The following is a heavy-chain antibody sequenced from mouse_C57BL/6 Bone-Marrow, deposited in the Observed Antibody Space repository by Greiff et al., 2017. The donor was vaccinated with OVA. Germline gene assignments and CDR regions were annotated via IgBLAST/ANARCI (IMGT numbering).Heavy chain of an antibody. J-gene: IGHJ1*03. CDR1: GFTFTDYY. V-gene: IGHV7-3*01. CDR2: IRNKANGYTT. CDR3: ARSPIYYGNYGNFDV. D-gene: IGHD2-1*01. Sequence: EVKVVESGGGLVQPGGSLSLSCAASGFTFTDYYMSWVRQPPGKALEWLGFIRNKANGYTTEYSASVKGRFTISRDNSQSILYRQMNALRAEDSATYYCARSPIYYGNYGNFDVWGTGTTVTVSS.